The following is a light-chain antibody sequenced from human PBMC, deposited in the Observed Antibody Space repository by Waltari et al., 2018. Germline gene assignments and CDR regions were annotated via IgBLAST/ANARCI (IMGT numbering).Light chain of an antibody. CDR1: SSNLGSHY. CDR2: TDN. V-gene: IGLV1-47*02. J-gene: IGLJ2*01. Sequence: QSVLTQPPSASGTPGQRVTISCSGSSSNLGSHYVYWYQHLPGTAPKLLISTDNRRPAGVPDRCSGSKSGTSASLAISGLRSEDEGDYYCAAWDDSLSGHVVFGGGTKLTVL. CDR3: AAWDDSLSGHVV.